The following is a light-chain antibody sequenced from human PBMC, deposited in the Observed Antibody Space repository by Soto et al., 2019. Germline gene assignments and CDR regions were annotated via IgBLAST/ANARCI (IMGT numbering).Light chain of an antibody. V-gene: IGKV1-9*01. Sequence: IQLTHSPSSLSASVGDRVTITCRASQGISSYLAWYQQKPGKAPKLLIYAASTLQSGVPSRFSGSGSGTDFTLTISSLQPEDFATYYCQQLNSYPPTCGGGTKVEIK. CDR3: QQLNSYPPT. CDR1: QGISSY. CDR2: AAS. J-gene: IGKJ4*01.